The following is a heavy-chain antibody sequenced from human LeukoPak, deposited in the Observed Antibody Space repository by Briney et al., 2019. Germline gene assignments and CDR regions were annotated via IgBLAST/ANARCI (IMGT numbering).Heavy chain of an antibody. V-gene: IGHV4-31*03. D-gene: IGHD3-22*01. CDR2: IYYSGST. CDR3: ARVLRPIGYYFDY. Sequence: PSETLSLTCTVSGGSISSGGYYWSWIRQHPGKGLEWIGYIYYSGSTYYNPSLKSRVTISVDTSKNQFSLKLSSVTAADTAVYYCARVLRPIGYYFDYWGQGTLVTVSS. CDR1: GGSISSGGYY. J-gene: IGHJ4*02.